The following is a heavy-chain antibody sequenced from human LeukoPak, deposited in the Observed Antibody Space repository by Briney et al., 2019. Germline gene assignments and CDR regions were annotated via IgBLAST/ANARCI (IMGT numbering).Heavy chain of an antibody. Sequence: SETLSLTCTVSDGSISGYYWSWIRQPPGKGLEWIGEINHSGSTNYNPSLKSRVTISVDTSKNQFSLKLSSVTAADTAVYYCASYWNPAFDIWGQGTMVTVSS. CDR3: ASYWNPAFDI. CDR2: INHSGST. V-gene: IGHV4-34*01. J-gene: IGHJ3*02. CDR1: DGSISGYY. D-gene: IGHD1-1*01.